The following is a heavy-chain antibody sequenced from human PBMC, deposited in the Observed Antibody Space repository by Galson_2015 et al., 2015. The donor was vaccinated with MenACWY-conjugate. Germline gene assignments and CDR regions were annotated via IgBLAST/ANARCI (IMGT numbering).Heavy chain of an antibody. CDR3: ARADRATGGTHFGY. V-gene: IGHV3-74*03. CDR1: EVSFTNSW. J-gene: IGHJ4*02. Sequence: SLRLSCADSEVSFTNSWMHWVRQAPGKGLVWVSRINSDGSSTTYADSVKGRFTISRDNAKNTLYLQMNSLRGEDTAVYYCARADRATGGTHFGYWGQGTLVTVSS. D-gene: IGHD6-13*01. CDR2: INSDGSST.